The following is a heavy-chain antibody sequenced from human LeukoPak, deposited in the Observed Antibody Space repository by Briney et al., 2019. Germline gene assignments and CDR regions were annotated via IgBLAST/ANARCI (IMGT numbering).Heavy chain of an antibody. Sequence: GRSLRLSCAASGFTFSTYAMHWVRQAPGKGLEWVAVIGYDGSNKNYADSVKGRFTISRDNSKNTLYLQMNSPRAEDTAVYYCARDKDGYNMEYYFDYWGQGTLVTVSS. V-gene: IGHV3-33*08. J-gene: IGHJ4*02. D-gene: IGHD5-24*01. CDR2: IGYDGSNK. CDR1: GFTFSTYA. CDR3: ARDKDGYNMEYYFDY.